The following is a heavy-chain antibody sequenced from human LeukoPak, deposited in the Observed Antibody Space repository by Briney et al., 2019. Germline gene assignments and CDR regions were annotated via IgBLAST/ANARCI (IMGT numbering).Heavy chain of an antibody. Sequence: GGSLRLSCAASGFTFSNAWMSWVRQAPGKGLEWVGRIKSKTDGGTTDYAAPVKGRFTIPRDDSKNTLYLQMNSLKTEDTAVYYCASCFDYYYYYMDVWGKGTTVTVSS. CDR3: ASCFDYYYYYMDV. V-gene: IGHV3-15*01. D-gene: IGHD2-15*01. CDR1: GFTFSNAW. CDR2: IKSKTDGGTT. J-gene: IGHJ6*03.